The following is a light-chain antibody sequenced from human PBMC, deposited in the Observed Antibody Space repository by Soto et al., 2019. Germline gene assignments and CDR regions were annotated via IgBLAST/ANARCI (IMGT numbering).Light chain of an antibody. CDR3: QQYNNWPRT. CDR2: GAS. CDR1: QSVSSD. V-gene: IGKV3D-15*01. J-gene: IGKJ1*01. Sequence: EIVMTQSPATLSLSPGERATLSCRASQSVSSDLAWYQQVPGQAPRLLIYGASSRATGIPDRFSGSGSGTDFTLTISSLQSEDFAVYYCQQYNNWPRTFGQGTKVDNK.